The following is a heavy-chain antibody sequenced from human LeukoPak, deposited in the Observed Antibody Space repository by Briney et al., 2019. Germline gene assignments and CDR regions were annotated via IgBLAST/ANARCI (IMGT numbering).Heavy chain of an antibody. Sequence: GGSLRLSCAASGFTFSSYGMHWVRQAPGKGLEWVAVISYDGSNKYYADSVKGRFTISRDNSKNTLYLQMNSLRAEDTAVYYCAKDLRDILTGPSSYYYGMDVWGKGTTVTVSS. V-gene: IGHV3-30*18. CDR1: GFTFSSYG. CDR2: ISYDGSNK. J-gene: IGHJ6*04. D-gene: IGHD3-9*01. CDR3: AKDLRDILTGPSSYYYGMDV.